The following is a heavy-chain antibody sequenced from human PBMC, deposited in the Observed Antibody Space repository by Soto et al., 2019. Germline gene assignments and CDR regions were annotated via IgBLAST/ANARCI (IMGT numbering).Heavy chain of an antibody. CDR3: ANPGFIGIYSGYSPNPQYYFDY. Sequence: GGSLRLSCAASGFTFSSYAMSWVRQAPGKGLEWVSAISGSGGSTYYADSVKGRFTISRDNSKNTLYLQMNSLRAEDTAVYYCANPGFIGIYSGYSPNPQYYFDYWGQGTLVTVSS. D-gene: IGHD5-12*01. CDR2: ISGSGGST. CDR1: GFTFSSYA. V-gene: IGHV3-23*01. J-gene: IGHJ4*02.